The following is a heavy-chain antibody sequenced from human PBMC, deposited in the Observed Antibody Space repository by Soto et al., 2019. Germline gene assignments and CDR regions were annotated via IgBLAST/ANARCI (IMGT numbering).Heavy chain of an antibody. V-gene: IGHV4-39*01. CDR2: IYYSGST. CDR3: ARHVSSGWLRGYYYYYGMDV. Sequence: NPSETLSLTCTVSGGSISSSSYYWGWIRQPPGKGLEWIGSIYYSGSTYYNPSLKSRVTISVDTSKNQFSLKLSSVTAADTAVYYCARHVSSGWLRGYYYYYGMDVWGQGTTVTVSS. D-gene: IGHD6-25*01. CDR1: GGSISSSSYY. J-gene: IGHJ6*02.